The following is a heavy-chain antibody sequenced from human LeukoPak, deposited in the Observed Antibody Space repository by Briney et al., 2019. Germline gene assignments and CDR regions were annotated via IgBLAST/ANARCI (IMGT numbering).Heavy chain of an antibody. CDR3: ARGVFYYDTSGRGYYFDY. J-gene: IGHJ4*02. Sequence: SETLSLTCTVSGGSIGSYYWSWIRQPAGKGLEWIGRIYTSGGTVYNPSLKSRVTMSVDTSKNQFSLKLSSVTAADTAVYYCARGVFYYDTSGRGYYFDYWGQGTLVTVSS. D-gene: IGHD3-22*01. CDR1: GGSIGSYY. V-gene: IGHV4-4*07. CDR2: IYTSGGT.